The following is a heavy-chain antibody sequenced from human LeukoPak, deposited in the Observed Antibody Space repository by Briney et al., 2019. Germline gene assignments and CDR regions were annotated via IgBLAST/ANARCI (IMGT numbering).Heavy chain of an antibody. CDR1: GFTFSNFA. V-gene: IGHV3-64*01. J-gene: IGHJ3*02. CDR2: IRSTGDST. CDR3: ARDRGGPNDAFDI. D-gene: IGHD4-23*01. Sequence: PGGSLRLSCAASGFTFSNFAIHWVRQAPGKGLEFVSGIRSTGDSTYYANSVKGRFTISRDNSKNTLYLQMGSLRAEDMAVYYCARDRGGPNDAFDIWGQGTMVTVSS.